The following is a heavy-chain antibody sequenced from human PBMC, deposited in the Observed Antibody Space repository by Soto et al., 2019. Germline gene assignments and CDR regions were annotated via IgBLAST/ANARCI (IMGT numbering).Heavy chain of an antibody. J-gene: IGHJ6*02. CDR3: AVTVEIPYYHGMDV. CDR2: IIPIFGSP. Sequence: QVQLVQSGAEVKKPGSSVRVSCKASGGTLRSHAINWVRQAPGQGLEWMGGIIPIFGSPNYAQKFQGRVTITADEPSITAYMELSSLRSEDTAVYYCAVTVEIPYYHGMDVWGQGTTVTVSS. D-gene: IGHD4-4*01. CDR1: GGTLRSHA. V-gene: IGHV1-69*01.